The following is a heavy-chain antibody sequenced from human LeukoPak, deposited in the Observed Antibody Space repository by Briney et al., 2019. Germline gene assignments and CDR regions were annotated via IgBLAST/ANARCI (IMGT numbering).Heavy chain of an antibody. D-gene: IGHD3-16*01. V-gene: IGHV4-59*08. CDR2: IYYSGST. J-gene: IGHJ4*02. CDR3: ARGGTYGFDY. CDR1: GGSINSYY. Sequence: SETLSLTCTVSGGSINSYYWSWIRQPPGKGLEWIGYIYYSGSTNYNPSLKSRVTISVDTSKNQFSLKLSSVTAADTAVYYCARGGTYGFDYWGQGTLVTVSS.